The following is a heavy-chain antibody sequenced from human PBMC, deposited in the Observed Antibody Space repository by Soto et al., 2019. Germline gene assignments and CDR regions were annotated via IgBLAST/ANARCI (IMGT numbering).Heavy chain of an antibody. Sequence: PSETLSLTCTVSSGSISGHYWTWIRQPPGKGLEWIGYIFYSGNTNYNPSLRSRVTISVDTSKNQFSLKVNSVTTADTAIYYCARVGSSGWSPDYWGQGTLVTVSS. CDR1: SGSISGHY. V-gene: IGHV4-59*11. CDR2: IFYSGNT. CDR3: ARVGSSGWSPDY. D-gene: IGHD6-19*01. J-gene: IGHJ4*02.